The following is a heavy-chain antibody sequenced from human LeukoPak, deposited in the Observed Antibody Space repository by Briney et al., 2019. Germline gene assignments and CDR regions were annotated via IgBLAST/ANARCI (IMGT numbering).Heavy chain of an antibody. Sequence: GGSLRLSCAASGFTFSSYAMHWVRQAPGKGLEWVAVISYDGSNKYYAASVKGRFTISRDNSKNTLYLQMNGLRAEDTAVYYCARDEVDTAMVGYYYYGMDVWGQGTTVTVSS. CDR1: GFTFSSYA. D-gene: IGHD5-18*01. CDR3: ARDEVDTAMVGYYYYGMDV. V-gene: IGHV3-30-3*01. CDR2: ISYDGSNK. J-gene: IGHJ6*02.